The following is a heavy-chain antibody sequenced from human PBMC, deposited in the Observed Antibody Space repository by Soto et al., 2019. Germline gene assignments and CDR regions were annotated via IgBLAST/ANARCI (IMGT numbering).Heavy chain of an antibody. J-gene: IGHJ5*02. CDR3: AREHSSRQGRGFDP. D-gene: IGHD6-13*01. CDR2: VSYSGST. V-gene: IGHV4-59*01. Sequence: SETLSLTCSLSGGAIGGYYWSWIRQPPGKALEWIGYVSYSGSTDYHPSLKSRVTISVDTSKNQFSLKLSSVTAADTAVYYCAREHSSRQGRGFDPWGQGTLVTVSS. CDR1: GGAIGGYY.